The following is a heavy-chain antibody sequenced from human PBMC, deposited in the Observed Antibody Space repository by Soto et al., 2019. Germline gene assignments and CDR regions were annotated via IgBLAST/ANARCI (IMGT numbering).Heavy chain of an antibody. CDR1: GYSFTSYW. J-gene: IGHJ4*02. CDR2: IYPGDSDT. Sequence: GESLKISCKGSGYSFTSYWIGWVRQMPGKGLEWMGIIYPGDSDTRYSPSFQGQVTISADKSISTAYLQGSSLKASDTAMYYCATDLGYCSGTSCYKGLHGLFDDWGQGTLVTVSS. V-gene: IGHV5-51*01. CDR3: ATDLGYCSGTSCYKGLHGLFDD. D-gene: IGHD2-2*02.